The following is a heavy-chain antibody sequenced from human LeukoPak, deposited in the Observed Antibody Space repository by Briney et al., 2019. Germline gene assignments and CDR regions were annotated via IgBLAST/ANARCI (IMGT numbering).Heavy chain of an antibody. Sequence: SETLSLTCTVSGGSISSYYWSWIRQPPGKGLEWIGEINHSGSTNYNPSLKSRVTISVDTSKNQFSLKLSSVTAADTAVYYCARGPSIQLWSDPYYYYGMDVWGQGTMVTVSS. V-gene: IGHV4-34*01. D-gene: IGHD5-18*01. CDR1: GGSISSYY. CDR3: ARGPSIQLWSDPYYYYGMDV. CDR2: INHSGST. J-gene: IGHJ6*02.